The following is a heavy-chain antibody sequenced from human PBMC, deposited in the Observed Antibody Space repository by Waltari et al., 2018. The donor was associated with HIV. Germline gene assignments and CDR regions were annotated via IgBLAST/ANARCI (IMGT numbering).Heavy chain of an antibody. V-gene: IGHV3-30*02. CDR3: VKDGATGRDEIFDI. Sequence: VESGGAVVQPGGSLNLSCIASGAHYDTYGLHWVRQAPGRGLEWVAGVRYDGSQAYYGDPVKGRFLISRNKSKNAIFLEMTVLRLEDTAKYHCVKDGATGRDEIFDIWGQGTLVIVS. CDR1: GAHYDTYG. D-gene: IGHD1-26*01. J-gene: IGHJ3*02. CDR2: VRYDGSQA.